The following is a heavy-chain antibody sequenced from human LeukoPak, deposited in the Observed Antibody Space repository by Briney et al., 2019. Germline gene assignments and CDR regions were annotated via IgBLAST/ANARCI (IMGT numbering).Heavy chain of an antibody. CDR1: GFTFSSYA. Sequence: GGSLRLSCAASGFTFSSYAMHWVRQAPGKGLEYVSAISSNGGGTYYANSVKGRFTTSRDNSKNTLYLQMGSLRAEDMAVYYCARGATTAIFDYWGQGTLVTVSS. V-gene: IGHV3-64*01. CDR3: ARGATTAIFDY. CDR2: ISSNGGGT. J-gene: IGHJ4*02. D-gene: IGHD1-26*01.